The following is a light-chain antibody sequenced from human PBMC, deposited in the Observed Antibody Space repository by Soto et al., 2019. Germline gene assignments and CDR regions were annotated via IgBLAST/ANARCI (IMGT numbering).Light chain of an antibody. V-gene: IGKV1-5*03. CDR1: QNINKW. Sequence: DIQMTQSPSTLSASVGDRVIITCRASQNINKWLAWYQQSPGKAPKLLIYEASSLESGVPSRFSGSGSGTEFSLTISSLQPDDMANSYCQQYDSHLVTFGQGTRLEVK. J-gene: IGKJ5*01. CDR2: EAS. CDR3: QQYDSHLVT.